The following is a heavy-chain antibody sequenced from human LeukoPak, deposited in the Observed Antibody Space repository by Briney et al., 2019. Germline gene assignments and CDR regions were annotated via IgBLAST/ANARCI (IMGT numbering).Heavy chain of an antibody. V-gene: IGHV1-69*05. CDR3: ARDLRYCSGGSCHRRFDP. Sequence: GASVKVSCKASGGTFSSYAISWVRQAPGQGLEWMGGIIPIFGTANYAQKFQGRVTITTDESTSTAYMELSSLRSEDTAVYYCARDLRYCSGGSCHRRFDPWGQGTLVTVSS. CDR1: GGTFSSYA. D-gene: IGHD2-15*01. J-gene: IGHJ5*02. CDR2: IIPIFGTA.